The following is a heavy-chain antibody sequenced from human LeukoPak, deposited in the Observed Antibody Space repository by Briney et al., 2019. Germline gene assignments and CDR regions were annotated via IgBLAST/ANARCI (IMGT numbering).Heavy chain of an antibody. CDR1: GYSFNSYW. CDR2: IFPGDSDT. CDR3: ARRPDTGAAADYTLDI. Sequence: GESLKISCWGSGYSFNSYWIAWVRQMPGKGLEWMGFIFPGDSDTRYTPSFQGHVSFSVDKSMKTAYLQWSSLKSSDSAMYYCARRPDTGAAADYTLDIWGQGTLVTVSS. J-gene: IGHJ4*02. D-gene: IGHD6-13*01. V-gene: IGHV5-51*01.